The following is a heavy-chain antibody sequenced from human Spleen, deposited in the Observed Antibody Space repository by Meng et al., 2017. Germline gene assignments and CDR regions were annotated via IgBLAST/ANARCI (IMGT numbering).Heavy chain of an antibody. V-gene: IGHV4-34*01. Sequence: QVLQQPSGAELLLPSVTLSLTSSVCPWSFCGFCWSWYPPPPGQELLWIFVTRHSASTNANPFLKSRDTTAEDTSKNQFSLQLSLVTDADTTVYYGAGVYDLNVLDYWGQGTLVTVSS. CDR2: TRHSAST. J-gene: IGHJ4*02. CDR3: AGVYDLNVLDY. D-gene: IGHD3/OR15-3a*01. CDR1: PWSFCGFC.